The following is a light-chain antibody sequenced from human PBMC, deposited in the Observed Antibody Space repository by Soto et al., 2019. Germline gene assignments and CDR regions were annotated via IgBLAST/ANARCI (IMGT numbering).Light chain of an antibody. CDR2: NNA. CDR3: QSYDTGLLGLL. J-gene: IGLJ2*01. Sequence: QSVLTQPPSVSGAPGQRVTISCNGSKSNIGANYDVHWYQQFPRTAPKLLIFNNAIRPSGVPERFSGSKSGTSASLSITGLQTEEEADYYCQSYDTGLLGLLFGTGTKLTVL. V-gene: IGLV1-40*01. CDR1: KSNIGANYD.